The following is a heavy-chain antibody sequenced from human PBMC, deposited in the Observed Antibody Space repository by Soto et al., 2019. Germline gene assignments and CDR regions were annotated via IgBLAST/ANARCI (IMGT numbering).Heavy chain of an antibody. CDR1: GGSFSGYY. Sequence: SETLSLTCAVYGGSFSGYYWSWIRQPPGKGLEWIGEINHSGSTNYNPSLKSRVTISVDTSKNQFSLKLSSVTAADTAVYYCARDPRAIFGVVISGYYYGMDVWGQGTTVP. D-gene: IGHD3-3*01. CDR3: ARDPRAIFGVVISGYYYGMDV. V-gene: IGHV4-34*01. J-gene: IGHJ6*02. CDR2: INHSGST.